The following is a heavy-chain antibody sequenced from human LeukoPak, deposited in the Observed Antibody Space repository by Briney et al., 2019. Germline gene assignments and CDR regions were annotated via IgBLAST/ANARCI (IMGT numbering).Heavy chain of an antibody. CDR2: INHSGST. D-gene: IGHD6-13*01. Sequence: SETLSLTCAVYGGSFSGYYWSWIRQPPGKGLEWIGEINHSGSTSYSASLKSRVTISVDTSKNQFSLKLNSVTAADTAVYYCARGDIAAGGAPFDYWGQGTLVTVSS. CDR3: ARGDIAAGGAPFDY. CDR1: GGSFSGYY. J-gene: IGHJ4*02. V-gene: IGHV4-34*01.